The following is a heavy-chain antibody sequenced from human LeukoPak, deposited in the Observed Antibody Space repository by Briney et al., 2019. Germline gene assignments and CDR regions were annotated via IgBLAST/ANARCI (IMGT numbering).Heavy chain of an antibody. D-gene: IGHD1-26*01. CDR2: ISYDGSNK. J-gene: IGHJ5*02. Sequence: AGGSLRLSCAASGFTFSSYAMNWVRQAPGKGLEWVAVISYDGSNKYYADSVKGRFTISRDNSKNTLYLQMNSLRAEDTAVYYCARAGSYSVGVLHPWGQGTLVTVSS. V-gene: IGHV3-30-3*01. CDR1: GFTFSSYA. CDR3: ARAGSYSVGVLHP.